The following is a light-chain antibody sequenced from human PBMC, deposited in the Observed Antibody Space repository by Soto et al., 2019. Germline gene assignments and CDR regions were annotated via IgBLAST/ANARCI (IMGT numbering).Light chain of an antibody. J-gene: IGLJ1*01. CDR2: DVS. Sequence: QSALTQPASVSGSPGQSITISCTGTSSDVGGYNYVSWYQQHPGKAPKLMIYDVSNRHSGVSNRFSGSKSGNTASLTISGLQAEDEADYYCSSYTSSSTSFGTGTKVTVL. CDR3: SSYTSSSTS. CDR1: SSDVGGYNY. V-gene: IGLV2-14*01.